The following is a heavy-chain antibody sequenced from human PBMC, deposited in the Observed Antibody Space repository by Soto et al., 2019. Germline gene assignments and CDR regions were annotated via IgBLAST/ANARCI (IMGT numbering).Heavy chain of an antibody. J-gene: IGHJ6*02. Sequence: QVQLVQSGAEVKEPGDSVRVSCDASGYTFTAYHIHWVRQAPGQGLEWMGWINPKFGDTTYAQDFQGRVSMTRDMSISTVYMELSRLTSDDTAIYYCARNMDYYYGRGSGNGHGVWGQGNTVTVFS. D-gene: IGHD3-10*02. CDR1: GYTFTAYH. CDR3: ARNMDYYYGRGSGNGHGV. CDR2: INPKFGDT. V-gene: IGHV1-2*02.